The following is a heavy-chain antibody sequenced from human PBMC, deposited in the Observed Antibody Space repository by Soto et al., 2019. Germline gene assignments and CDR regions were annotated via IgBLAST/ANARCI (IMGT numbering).Heavy chain of an antibody. CDR3: ARVCLNWFDP. Sequence: PSETLSLTCTVSGGSVSSGSYYWSWIRQPPGKGPEWIGYIYYSGSTNYNPSLKSRVTISVDTSKNQFSLKLSSVTAADTAMYYCARVCLNWFDPWGQGTLVTVSS. CDR2: IYYSGST. CDR1: GGSVSSGSYY. D-gene: IGHD3-16*01. J-gene: IGHJ5*02. V-gene: IGHV4-61*01.